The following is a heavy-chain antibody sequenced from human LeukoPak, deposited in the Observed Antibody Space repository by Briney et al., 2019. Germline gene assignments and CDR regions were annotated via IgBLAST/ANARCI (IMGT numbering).Heavy chain of an antibody. CDR3: ARDFGNSDTYYYYYGMDV. D-gene: IGHD4-23*01. V-gene: IGHV3-30*04. CDR2: ISYDGSNK. J-gene: IGHJ6*02. Sequence: PGRSLRLSCAASGFTFSSYAMHWVRQAPGKGLEWVAVISYDGSNKYYADFEKGRFTISRDNSKNTLYLQMNSLRAEDTAVYYCARDFGNSDTYYYYYGMDVWGQGTTVAVSS. CDR1: GFTFSSYA.